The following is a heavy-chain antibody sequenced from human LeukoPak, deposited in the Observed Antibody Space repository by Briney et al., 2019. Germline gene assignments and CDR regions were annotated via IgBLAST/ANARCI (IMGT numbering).Heavy chain of an antibody. J-gene: IGHJ3*02. CDR2: IRGGGQSA. CDR3: ARDPNGDYVGAFDM. Sequence: GGSLRLSCAASGFTFSDHHMSWIRQAPGKGLEWVSSIRGGGQSAFYADSVRGRFTISRDNSKNTLFPQMTSLRAEDTAVSYCARDPNGDYVGAFDMWGPGTMVTVSS. CDR1: GFTFSDHH. D-gene: IGHD4-17*01. V-gene: IGHV3-23*01.